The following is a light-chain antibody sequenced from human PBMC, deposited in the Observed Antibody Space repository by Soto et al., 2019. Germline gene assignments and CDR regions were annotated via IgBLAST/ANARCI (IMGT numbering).Light chain of an antibody. CDR3: CSYVTTPEI. J-gene: IGLJ1*01. Sequence: QSALAQPRSVSGSPGQLLTISCTGTSSDVDDYRYVSWYQQYPGKAPKLVIYDSNKRPSGVPDRFSGSNSGNTASLTISGLQAEDEADYYCCSYVTTPEIFGTGTKVTVL. V-gene: IGLV2-11*01. CDR1: SSDVDDYRY. CDR2: DSN.